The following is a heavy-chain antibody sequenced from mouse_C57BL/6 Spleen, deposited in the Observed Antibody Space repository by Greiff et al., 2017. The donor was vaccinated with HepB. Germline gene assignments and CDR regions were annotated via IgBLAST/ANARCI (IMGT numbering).Heavy chain of an antibody. J-gene: IGHJ4*01. CDR2: ISSGSSTI. CDR1: GFTFSDYG. V-gene: IGHV5-17*01. Sequence: EVQLVESGGGLVKPGGSLKLSCAASGFTFSDYGMHWVRQAPEKGLEWVAYISSGSSTIYYADTVKGRFTISRDNAKNTLFLQMTSLRSEDTAMYYCARLRRPYAMDYWGQGTSVTVSS. D-gene: IGHD1-2*01. CDR3: ARLRRPYAMDY.